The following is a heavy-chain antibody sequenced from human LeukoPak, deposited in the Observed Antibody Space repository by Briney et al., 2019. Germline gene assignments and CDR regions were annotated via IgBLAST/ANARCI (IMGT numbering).Heavy chain of an antibody. V-gene: IGHV1-2*02. D-gene: IGHD3-10*01. CDR1: GYTFTGYY. Sequence: EASVKVSCKASGYTFTGYYMHWVRQAPGQGLEWMGWINPNSGGTNYAQKFQGRVTMTRDKSISTAYMELSRLRSDGTAVYYCARSAGFGELFGLNWFDPWGQGTLVTVSS. CDR2: INPNSGGT. CDR3: ARSAGFGELFGLNWFDP. J-gene: IGHJ5*02.